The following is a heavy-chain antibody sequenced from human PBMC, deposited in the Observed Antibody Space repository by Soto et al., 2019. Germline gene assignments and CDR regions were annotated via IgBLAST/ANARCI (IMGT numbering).Heavy chain of an antibody. D-gene: IGHD6-19*01. J-gene: IGHJ3*01. CDR1: GYTFSNYG. CDR3: ARDCRQCVPNSDTLDF. CDR2: ISAYNGNT. Sequence: QVHLVQSGAEVRRPGASVRVSCKASGYTFSNYGINWVRQAPGQGLEWLGWISAYNGNTKSAQKFQDKLPIATNTTTSTAYMERRSLRSDDAAVYFCARDCRQCVPNSDTLDFWVQVTMSTVSS. V-gene: IGHV1-18*01.